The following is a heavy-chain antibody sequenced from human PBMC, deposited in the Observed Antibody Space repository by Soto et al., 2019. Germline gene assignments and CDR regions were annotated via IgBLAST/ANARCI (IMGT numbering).Heavy chain of an antibody. CDR2: INAGNGNT. D-gene: IGHD3-3*01. CDR3: ARDGTELRFLEWLSPNCYYYYMDV. CDR1: GYTFTSYA. J-gene: IGHJ6*03. Sequence: PGGSLRLSCKASGYTFTSYAMHWVRQAPGQRLEWMGWINAGNGNTKYSQKFQGRVTITRDTSASTAYMELSSLRSEDTAVYYCARDGTELRFLEWLSPNCYYYYMDVWGKGTTVTVSS. V-gene: IGHV1-3*01.